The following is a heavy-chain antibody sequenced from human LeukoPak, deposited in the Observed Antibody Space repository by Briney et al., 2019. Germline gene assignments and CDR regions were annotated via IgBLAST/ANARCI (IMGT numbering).Heavy chain of an antibody. V-gene: IGHV3-30*03. D-gene: IGHD3-10*01. CDR1: GFTFSGYG. CDR3: ATLNMVFDY. J-gene: IGHJ4*02. CDR2: ISYDGNNK. Sequence: GGSLRLSCAASGFTFSGYGMHWVRQAPGKGLEWVALISYDGNNKYYVDSVKGRFTISRDNPKNMLYLQMNSLRVEDTAVYYCATLNMVFDYWGQGTLVTVSS.